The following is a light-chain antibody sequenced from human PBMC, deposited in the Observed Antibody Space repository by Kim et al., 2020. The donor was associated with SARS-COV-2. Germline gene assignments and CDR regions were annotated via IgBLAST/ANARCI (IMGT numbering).Light chain of an antibody. CDR2: YDD. V-gene: IGLV1-36*01. Sequence: QRVTLSCSGSRSNIGNNAVNWYQQLPGKAPKLLIYYDDLLPSGVSDRFSCSKSGTSGSLAISGLQSEDEADYYCAAWDDSLNGPVFGGGTKLTVL. CDR1: RSNIGNNA. CDR3: AAWDDSLNGPV. J-gene: IGLJ2*01.